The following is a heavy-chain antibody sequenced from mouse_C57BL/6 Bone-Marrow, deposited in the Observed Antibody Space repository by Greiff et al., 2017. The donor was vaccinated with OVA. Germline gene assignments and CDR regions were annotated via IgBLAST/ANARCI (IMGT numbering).Heavy chain of an antibody. V-gene: IGHV1-72*01. CDR1: GYTFTSYW. J-gene: IGHJ4*01. CDR2: IDPNSGGT. Sequence: VQLQQPVAELVKPGASVKLSCKASGYTFTSYWMHWVKQRPGRGLEWIGRIDPNSGGTKYNEKFKSKATLTVDKPSSTAYMQLSSLTSEDSAVYYCARGIFLFITDAMDYWGQGTSVTVSS. D-gene: IGHD1-1*01. CDR3: ARGIFLFITDAMDY.